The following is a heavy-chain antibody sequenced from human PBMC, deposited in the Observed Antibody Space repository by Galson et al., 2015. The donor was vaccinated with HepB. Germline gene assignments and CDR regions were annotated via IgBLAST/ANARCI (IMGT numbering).Heavy chain of an antibody. D-gene: IGHD1-26*01. V-gene: IGHV5-51*01. CDR1: GYNFPNYW. CDR2: IHPGESDT. J-gene: IGHJ4*02. CDR3: ARLGGIEGATPENFDS. Sequence: QSGAEVKKPGQSLKISCQTSGYNFPNYWIGWVRQVPGKGLEWMGIIHPGESDTNFSPSFQDQVTISADKSINTAYLQWSRLKGSDTAMYFCARLGGIEGATPENFDSWGRGTLVTVSS.